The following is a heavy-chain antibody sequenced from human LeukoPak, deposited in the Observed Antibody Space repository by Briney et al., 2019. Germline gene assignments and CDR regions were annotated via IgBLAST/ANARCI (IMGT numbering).Heavy chain of an antibody. D-gene: IGHD3-10*02. V-gene: IGHV3-23*01. CDR1: GFTFSSYA. J-gene: IGHJ5*02. Sequence: GGSLRLSCAAPGFTFSSYAMSWVRQAPGKGLEWVSAISGSGGSTYYADSVKGRFTISRDNSKNTLYLQMNSLRAEDTAVYYCARDHPLSRYGRVRGFDPWGQGTLVTVSS. CDR3: ARDHPLSRYGRVRGFDP. CDR2: ISGSGGST.